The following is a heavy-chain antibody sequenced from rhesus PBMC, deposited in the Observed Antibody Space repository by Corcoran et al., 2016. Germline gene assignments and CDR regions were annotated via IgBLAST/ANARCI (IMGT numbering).Heavy chain of an antibody. Sequence: QVQLQESGPGLVKPSETLSLTCTVSGASISYNWWSWIRQPPGEGLEWIGEINGNGGNTNYNPSLKSRVTISKDASKNQFSLKMTSVTAADTALYYCARDEHSPGWALDVWGRGVLVTVSS. D-gene: IGHD6-31*01. J-gene: IGHJ5-2*02. CDR3: ARDEHSPGWALDV. CDR2: INGNGGNT. CDR1: GASISYNW. V-gene: IGHV4-80*01.